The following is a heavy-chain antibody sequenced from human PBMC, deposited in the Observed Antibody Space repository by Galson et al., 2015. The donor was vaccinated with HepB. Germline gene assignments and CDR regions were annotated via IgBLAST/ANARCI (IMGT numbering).Heavy chain of an antibody. Sequence: CAIPGDSVSSNSAAWNWIRQSPSRGLEWLGRTYYRSKGYNDYAVSVKSRITINTDTSKNQFSLQLNSVTPEDTAVYYCARDPGDYWYFDLWGRGTPVTVSS. J-gene: IGHJ2*01. CDR3: ARDPGDYWYFDL. D-gene: IGHD3-10*01. CDR2: TYYRSKGYN. CDR1: GDSVSSNSAA. V-gene: IGHV6-1*01.